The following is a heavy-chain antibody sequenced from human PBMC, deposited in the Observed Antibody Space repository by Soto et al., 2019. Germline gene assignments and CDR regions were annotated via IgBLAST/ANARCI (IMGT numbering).Heavy chain of an antibody. Sequence: QVQLQQWGAGLLKPSETLSLTCAVYGGSFSGYYWSWIRQPPGKGLEWIGEINHSGSTNYNPSLKSRVTISVDTSKNQFSLKLSSVTAADTAVYYCARGRLRWWSTAAYGMDVWGQGTTVTVSS. D-gene: IGHD4-17*01. CDR2: INHSGST. CDR3: ARGRLRWWSTAAYGMDV. J-gene: IGHJ6*02. V-gene: IGHV4-34*01. CDR1: GGSFSGYY.